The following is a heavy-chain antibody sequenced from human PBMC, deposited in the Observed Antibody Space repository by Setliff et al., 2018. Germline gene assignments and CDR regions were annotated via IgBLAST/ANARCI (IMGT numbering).Heavy chain of an antibody. CDR2: ISGRGDST. V-gene: IGHV3-23*01. CDR3: ANNYYDTTMGYYFDY. J-gene: IGHJ4*02. Sequence: GGSLRLSCAASGFTFSSSAMSWVRQAPGKGLEWVSTISGRGDSTYYADSVKGRFTISRDNSKNTLYLQMSSLRAEDTAIYSCANNYYDTTMGYYFDYWGQGTQVTVSS. CDR1: GFTFSSSA. D-gene: IGHD3-22*01.